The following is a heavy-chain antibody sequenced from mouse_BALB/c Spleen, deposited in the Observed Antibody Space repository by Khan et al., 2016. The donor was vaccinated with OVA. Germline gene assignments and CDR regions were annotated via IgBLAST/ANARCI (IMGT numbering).Heavy chain of an antibody. CDR3: ARDRGGCGSYYFDC. J-gene: IGHJ2*01. CDR2: LYYSGTT. CDR1: GISITTGNYR. Sequence: EVQLQESGPGLVKPSQTVSLTCTVTGISITTGNYRWSWIRQFPGNKLEWIGYLYYSGTTTYNPSLTSRTTITRDTSQNRFFLEMNSLTAEDTATYYCARDRGGCGSYYFDCWGQGTTLTVSS. D-gene: IGHD1-1*02. V-gene: IGHV3-5*02.